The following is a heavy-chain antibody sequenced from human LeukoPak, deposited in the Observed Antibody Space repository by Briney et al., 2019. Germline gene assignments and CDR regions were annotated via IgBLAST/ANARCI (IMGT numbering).Heavy chain of an antibody. J-gene: IGHJ5*02. CDR1: GYTFTSYG. CDR2: ISAYNGNT. CDR3: ARDWYPYYDFWSGYLNWFDP. D-gene: IGHD3-3*01. Sequence: GASVKVSCKASGYTFTSYGISWVRQAPGQGLEWMGWISAYNGNTNYAQKLQGRVTMTTDTSTSTAYMELRSLRSDDTAVYYRARDWYPYYDFWSGYLNWFDPWGQGTLVTVSS. V-gene: IGHV1-18*01.